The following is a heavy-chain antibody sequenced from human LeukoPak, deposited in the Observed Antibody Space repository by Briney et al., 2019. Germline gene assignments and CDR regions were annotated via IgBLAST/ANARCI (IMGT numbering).Heavy chain of an antibody. CDR3: ARLVGLSTTASY. V-gene: IGHV1-2*02. Sequence: ASVKVSCKASGYTFVGYYLHWVRQAPGQGLEWMGWINPTSGGTNYAQKFQDRVTMTRDTSINTAYMELSRLTSDDTAVYYCARLVGLSTTASYWGQGTLVIVSS. CDR2: INPTSGGT. J-gene: IGHJ4*02. CDR1: GYTFVGYY. D-gene: IGHD5/OR15-5a*01.